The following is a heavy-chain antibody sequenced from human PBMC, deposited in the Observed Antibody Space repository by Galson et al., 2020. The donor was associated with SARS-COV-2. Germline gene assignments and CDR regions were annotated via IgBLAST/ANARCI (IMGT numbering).Heavy chain of an antibody. D-gene: IGHD2-8*01. Sequence: GESLKISCKGSGYRFASFWIGWVRQMPGKGLEWVGVIYHCDPDTKYRPSFQGQVTISSDKSISTAYLQRSSLKASDTAIYYCSVLPAGRRTDNGEDWKYQDYWGQGTLVIVSS. CDR1: GYRFASFW. J-gene: IGHJ4*02. V-gene: IGHV5-51*01. CDR3: SVLPAGRRTDNGEDWKYQDY. CDR2: IYHCDPDT.